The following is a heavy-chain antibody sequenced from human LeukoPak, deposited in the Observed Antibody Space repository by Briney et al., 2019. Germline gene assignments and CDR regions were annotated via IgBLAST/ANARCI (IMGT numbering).Heavy chain of an antibody. J-gene: IGHJ3*02. CDR2: ISSSGSTI. V-gene: IGHV3-48*03. CDR3: AREAAADVFDI. CDR1: RFTFSSYE. Sequence: PGGSLRLSCAASRFTFSSYEMNWVRQTPGKGLEWVSCISSSGSTIPYADSVKGRFTISRDNAKNSLYLQMNSLRADDTAVYYCAREAAADVFDIWGQGTMVTVSS. D-gene: IGHD6-13*01.